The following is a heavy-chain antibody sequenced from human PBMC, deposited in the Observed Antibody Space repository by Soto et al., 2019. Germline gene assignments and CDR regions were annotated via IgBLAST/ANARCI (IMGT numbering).Heavy chain of an antibody. D-gene: IGHD5-12*01. Sequence: SLTCTVSGGSISSYYWSWIRQPPGKGLEWIGYIYYSGSTNYNPSLKSRVTISVDTSKNQFSLKLSSVTAADTAVYYCARDLRYSGYDYNWFDPWGQGTLVTVSS. CDR1: GGSISSYY. V-gene: IGHV4-59*01. CDR2: IYYSGST. CDR3: ARDLRYSGYDYNWFDP. J-gene: IGHJ5*02.